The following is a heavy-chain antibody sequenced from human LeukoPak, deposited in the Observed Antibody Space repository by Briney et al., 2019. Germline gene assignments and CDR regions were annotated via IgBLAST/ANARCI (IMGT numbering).Heavy chain of an antibody. CDR2: INHSGST. V-gene: IGHV4-34*01. CDR1: GGSFSGYY. D-gene: IGHD6-19*01. Sequence: PSETLSLTCAVYGGSFSGYYWSWLRQPPGKGLEWIGEINHSGSTNYNPSLKSRVTISVDKSKNQFSLKLSSVTAADTAVYYCARGSIAVAGYFDYWGQGTLVTVSS. J-gene: IGHJ4*02. CDR3: ARGSIAVAGYFDY.